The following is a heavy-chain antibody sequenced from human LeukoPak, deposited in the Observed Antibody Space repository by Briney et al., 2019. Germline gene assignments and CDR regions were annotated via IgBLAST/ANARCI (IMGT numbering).Heavy chain of an antibody. CDR3: ARDRSGWYYFDY. V-gene: IGHV3-7*03. J-gene: IGHJ4*02. Sequence: XPXXXXEGVANIKQHGTEKYYVASVKGRFTISRDNAKNSLYLQMNSLRAEDTAVYYCARDRSGWYYFDYWGQGTLVTVSS. D-gene: IGHD6-19*01. CDR2: IKQHGTEK.